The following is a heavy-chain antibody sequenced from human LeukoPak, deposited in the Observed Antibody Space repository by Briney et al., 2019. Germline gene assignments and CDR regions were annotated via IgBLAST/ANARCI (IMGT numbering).Heavy chain of an antibody. V-gene: IGHV3-30-3*01. CDR1: GGSFSGYY. Sequence: LSLTCAVYGGSFSGYYWSWIRQAPGKGLEWVAVISYDGSNKYYADSVKGRFTISRDNSKNTLYLQMNSLRAEDTAVYYCASFGSSIPYWGQGTLVTVSS. D-gene: IGHD6-13*01. CDR3: ASFGSSIPY. CDR2: ISYDGSNK. J-gene: IGHJ4*02.